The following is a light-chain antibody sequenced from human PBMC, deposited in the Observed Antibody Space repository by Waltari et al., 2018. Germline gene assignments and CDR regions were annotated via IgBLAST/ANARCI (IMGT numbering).Light chain of an antibody. J-gene: IGLJ3*02. CDR1: RSNIGNTY. CDR3: AVWDDSLSGRV. Sequence: QSVLTQPPSASGTPGQRVTISCSGSRSNIGNTYVYWYQQLPGTAPKLLIDRNNQRPSGVPDRFSGSKSGTSASLAISGLRSEDEADYYCAVWDDSLSGRVFGGGTKVTVL. CDR2: RNN. V-gene: IGLV1-47*01.